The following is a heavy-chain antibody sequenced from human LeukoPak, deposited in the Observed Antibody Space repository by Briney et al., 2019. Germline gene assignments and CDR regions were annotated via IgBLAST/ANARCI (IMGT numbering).Heavy chain of an antibody. CDR1: GFTFSSYA. D-gene: IGHD2-2*01. V-gene: IGHV3-23*01. CDR3: AKDPGVVPAHYFDY. CDR2: TGSTGVST. J-gene: IGHJ4*02. Sequence: PGGSLRLSCAASGFTFSSYAMNWVRQAPGKGLEWVSGTGSTGVSTFVAESVKGRFTVSRDNSKNPLSLQMNSLRAEDTAVYYCAKDPGVVPAHYFDYWGQGTLVTVSS.